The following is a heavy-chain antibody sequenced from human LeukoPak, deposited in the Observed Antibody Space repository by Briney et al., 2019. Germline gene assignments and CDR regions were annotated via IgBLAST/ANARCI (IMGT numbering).Heavy chain of an antibody. D-gene: IGHD2-2*01. V-gene: IGHV4-38-2*01. CDR2: IYHSGST. Sequence: PSETLSLTCAVSGYSISSGYYWGWTRQPPGKGLEWIGSIYHSGSTYYNPSLKSRVTISVDTSKNQFSLKLSSVTAADTAVYYCARARDCSSTSCYGIFDYWGQGTLVTVSS. CDR3: ARARDCSSTSCYGIFDY. J-gene: IGHJ4*02. CDR1: GYSISSGYY.